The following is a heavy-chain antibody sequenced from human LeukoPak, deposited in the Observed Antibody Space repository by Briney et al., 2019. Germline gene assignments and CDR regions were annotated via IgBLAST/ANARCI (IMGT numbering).Heavy chain of an antibody. CDR3: TKASATVWPNYFDS. Sequence: GRSLRLSCAASGFTFSSYAMHWVRQAPGKGLEWVAVISYDGSNKYYADSVKGRFTISRDNSKNILYLQMNSLGAEDTAIYYCTKASATVWPNYFDSWGQGTLVTVSS. J-gene: IGHJ4*02. CDR2: ISYDGSNK. D-gene: IGHD6-25*01. V-gene: IGHV3-30*04. CDR1: GFTFSSYA.